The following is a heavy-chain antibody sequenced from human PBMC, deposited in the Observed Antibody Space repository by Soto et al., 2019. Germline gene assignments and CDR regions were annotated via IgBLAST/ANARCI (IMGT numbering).Heavy chain of an antibody. D-gene: IGHD3-10*01. CDR1: GGTFSSYT. V-gene: IGHV1-69*02. CDR3: ARAPFGSWSYNAFDI. J-gene: IGHJ3*02. Sequence: QVQLVQSGAEVKKPGSSVKVSCKASGGTFSSYTISWVRQAPGQGLEWMGRVIPILGIANYAQKFQGRVTITADKSTGTAYMELSSLRPEDTAVYFCARAPFGSWSYNAFDIWGQGTMVTGSS. CDR2: VIPILGIA.